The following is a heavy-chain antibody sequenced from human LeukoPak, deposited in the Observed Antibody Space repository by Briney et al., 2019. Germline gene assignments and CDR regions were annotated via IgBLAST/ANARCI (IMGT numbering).Heavy chain of an antibody. D-gene: IGHD6-13*01. Sequence: SETLSLTCTVSGGSISSYYGSWVRQPAGKGLEWIGRIYASGNTNYNPSLKGRVTMPLDTSKNQFSLNLSSVTAADTAVYYCARGRGSSWYYFDYWGRGTLVTVSS. CDR1: GGSISSYY. CDR3: ARGRGSSWYYFDY. V-gene: IGHV4-4*07. CDR2: IYASGNT. J-gene: IGHJ4*02.